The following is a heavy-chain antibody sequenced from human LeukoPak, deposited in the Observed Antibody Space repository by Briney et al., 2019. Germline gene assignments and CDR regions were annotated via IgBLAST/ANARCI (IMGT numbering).Heavy chain of an antibody. CDR3: AKVNYYECSGYYDY. V-gene: IGHV3-30*18. CDR1: GFTFSSYG. Sequence: PGGSLRLSCAASGFTFSSYGMHWVRQAPGKGLEWVAVISHDGSNKYYADSVKGRFTITRDNSKNTLYLQMNSLRAEDTAVYYCAKVNYYECSGYYDYWGQGTLVTVSS. CDR2: ISHDGSNK. J-gene: IGHJ4*02. D-gene: IGHD3-22*01.